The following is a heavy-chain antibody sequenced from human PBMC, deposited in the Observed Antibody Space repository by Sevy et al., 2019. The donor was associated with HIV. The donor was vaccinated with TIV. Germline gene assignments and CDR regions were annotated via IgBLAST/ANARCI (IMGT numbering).Heavy chain of an antibody. CDR2: ISYDGRNE. CDR1: GFSFRRYA. D-gene: IGHD2-21*02. J-gene: IGHJ4*02. V-gene: IGHV3-30*04. CDR3: ARDGGGDDFDY. Sequence: GGSLRLSCEASGFSFRRYAMHWVRQAPGKGLEWLTVISYDGRNEYYVDSVKGRFTISRDNSKNTLYLQMNSLRPEDTAIYYCARDGGGDDFDYWGQGTLVTVSS.